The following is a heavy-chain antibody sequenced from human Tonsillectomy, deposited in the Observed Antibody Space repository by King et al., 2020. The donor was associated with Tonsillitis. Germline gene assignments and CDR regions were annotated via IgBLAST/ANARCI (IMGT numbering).Heavy chain of an antibody. Sequence: VQLVESGGGLVQPGGSLRLSCSASGFTFSSYAMHWVRQAPGKGLEYVSAISSNGGSTYYADSVKGRFTISRDNSKNTLYLQMSSLRAGDTAVYYCVAGRGYVGFLYSWGQGTLVTASS. J-gene: IGHJ4*02. CDR2: ISSNGGST. V-gene: IGHV3-64D*06. CDR1: GFTFSSYA. D-gene: IGHD5-12*01. CDR3: VAGRGYVGFLYS.